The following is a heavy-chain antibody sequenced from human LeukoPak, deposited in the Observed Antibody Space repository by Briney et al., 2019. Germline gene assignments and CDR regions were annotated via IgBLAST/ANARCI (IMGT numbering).Heavy chain of an antibody. V-gene: IGHV4-30-4*07. J-gene: IGHJ4*02. Sequence: NASETLSLTCAVSGGSISSGGYSWSWIRQPPGKGLEWIGYIYYSGSTYYNPSLKSRVTISVDTSKNQFSLKLSSVTAADTAVYYCARGDYYDSSAPTGGWGQGTLVTVSS. D-gene: IGHD3-22*01. CDR1: GGSISSGGYS. CDR3: ARGDYYDSSAPTGG. CDR2: IYYSGST.